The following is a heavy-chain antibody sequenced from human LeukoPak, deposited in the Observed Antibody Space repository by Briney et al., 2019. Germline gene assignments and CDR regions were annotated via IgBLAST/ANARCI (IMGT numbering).Heavy chain of an antibody. CDR3: ATPHDATAYYYDSSGYFY. CDR1: GYSFSGYW. J-gene: IGHJ4*02. Sequence: KGGESLKISCKGSGYSFSGYWIAWVRQMAGKGLEWMGIIYPADSDTRYSPSFQGQVTISADKSITTAYLQWSSLKASDTAMYYCATPHDATAYYYDSSGYFYWGQGTLVTVSS. V-gene: IGHV5-51*01. D-gene: IGHD3-22*01. CDR2: IYPADSDT.